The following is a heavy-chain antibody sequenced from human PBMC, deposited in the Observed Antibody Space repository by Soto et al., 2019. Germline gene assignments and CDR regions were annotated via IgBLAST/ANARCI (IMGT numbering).Heavy chain of an antibody. CDR3: ASGRLYCGGPPPSDY. J-gene: IGHJ4*02. CDR1: GFTFSDYY. V-gene: IGHV3-11*05. Sequence: QVQLVESGGVLVKPGGSLRLSCAASGFTFSDYYMSWFRRAPGKGLEWLSYIDSGSRYKNYADSVKGRSTISRDNAQNTLHLEFNSLKVEVRATYFCASGRLYCGGPPPSDYWGQGTGVTVSS. CDR2: IDSGSRYK. D-gene: IGHD1-26*01.